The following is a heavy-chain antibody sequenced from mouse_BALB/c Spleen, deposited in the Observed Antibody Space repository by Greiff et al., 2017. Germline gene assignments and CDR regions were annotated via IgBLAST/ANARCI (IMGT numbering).Heavy chain of an antibody. V-gene: IGHV1-7*01. CDR1: GYTFTSYW. D-gene: IGHD2-12*01. CDR3: ARMHYNYECAMDY. Sequence: QVQLQQSGAELAKPGASVKMSCKASGYTFTSYWMHWVKQRPGQGLEWIGYINPSTGYTEYNQKFKDKATLTADKSSSTAYMQLSSLTSEDSAVYYYARMHYNYECAMDYWGQGTSVTVSS. J-gene: IGHJ4*01. CDR2: INPSTGYT.